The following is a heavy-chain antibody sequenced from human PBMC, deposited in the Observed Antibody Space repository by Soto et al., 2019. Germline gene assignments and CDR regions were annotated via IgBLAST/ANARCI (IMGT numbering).Heavy chain of an antibody. CDR3: AKKIRKGSSYDLDAFDS. CDR2: ISYDGSNK. J-gene: IGHJ3*02. CDR1: GFTFSSYG. V-gene: IGHV3-30*18. Sequence: QVQLVESGGGVVQPGRSLRLSCAASGFTFSSYGMHWVRQAPGKRLEWVAVISYDGSNKYYADSVKGRFTISRDNSKNTLYLQMNSLRAEDTAVYYCAKKIRKGSSYDLDAFDSWGQGATGTVSS. D-gene: IGHD6-13*01.